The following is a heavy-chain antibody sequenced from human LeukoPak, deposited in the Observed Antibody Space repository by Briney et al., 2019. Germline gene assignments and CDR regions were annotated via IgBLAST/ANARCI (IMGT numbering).Heavy chain of an antibody. CDR2: HSHSGSA. CDR3: ARGRRAAIRGYYFDY. Sequence: SETLSLTCTVSGASINSDTYYWGWIRQPPGKGLEWIGTHSHSGSAYYNPSLRSRITMSLDTSENQLSLKLSSVTAADTAVYYCARGRRAAIRGYYFDYWGQGTLVTVSS. V-gene: IGHV4-39*07. D-gene: IGHD3-16*01. CDR1: GASINSDTYY. J-gene: IGHJ4*02.